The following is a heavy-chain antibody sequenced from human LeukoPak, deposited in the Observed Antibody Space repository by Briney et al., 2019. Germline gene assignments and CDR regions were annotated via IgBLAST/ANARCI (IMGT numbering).Heavy chain of an antibody. D-gene: IGHD6-13*01. CDR3: GKDLMSSSWYADY. CDR2: IRYDGINK. J-gene: IGHJ4*02. V-gene: IGHV3-30*02. Sequence: GTSLRLSCAASGFTFSSYAIHWVRQAPGKGLEWVAFIRYDGINKYYADSVKGRFTISRDNSKNTLYLQMNSLRAEDTAVYYCGKDLMSSSWYADYWGQGTLVTVSS. CDR1: GFTFSSYA.